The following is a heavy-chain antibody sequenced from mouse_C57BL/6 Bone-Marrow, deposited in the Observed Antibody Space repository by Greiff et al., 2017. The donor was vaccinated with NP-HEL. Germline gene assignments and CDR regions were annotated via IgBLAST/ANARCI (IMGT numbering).Heavy chain of an antibody. V-gene: IGHV1-55*01. D-gene: IGHD1-1*01. Sequence: QVQLQQPGAELVKPGASVKMSCKASGYTFTSYWITWVKQRPGQGLEWIGDIYPGSGSTNYNEKFKSKATLTVDTSSSTAYMQHSSLTSEDSAVYYCARCYYYGSLFAYWGQGTLVTVSA. J-gene: IGHJ3*01. CDR1: GYTFTSYW. CDR3: ARCYYYGSLFAY. CDR2: IYPGSGST.